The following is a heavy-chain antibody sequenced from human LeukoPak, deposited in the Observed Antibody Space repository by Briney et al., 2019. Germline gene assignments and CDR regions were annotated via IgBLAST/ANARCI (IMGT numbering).Heavy chain of an antibody. J-gene: IGHJ4*02. D-gene: IGHD3-22*01. V-gene: IGHV1-2*02. Sequence: ASVKVSCKASGYIFTGYYMHWVRQAPGQGLEWMGWINPNSGGTNYAQKFQGRVTMTRDTSISTAYMELSRLRSDDTAVYYCARQYYYDSRSSGDYWGQGTLVTVSS. CDR1: GYIFTGYY. CDR3: ARQYYYDSRSSGDY. CDR2: INPNSGGT.